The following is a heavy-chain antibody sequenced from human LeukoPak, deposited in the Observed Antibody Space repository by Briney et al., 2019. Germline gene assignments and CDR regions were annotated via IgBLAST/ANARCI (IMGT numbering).Heavy chain of an antibody. CDR1: GFTFTNFA. V-gene: IGHV3-23*01. CDR2: IHGGGDVT. D-gene: IGHD4-17*01. Sequence: GGSLRLSCAASGFTFTNFAMNWVRQAPEKGLEWVSTIHGGGDVTYYADSVKGRFTISRDNSRNTLFLQMNSLRAEDTAVYYCAKGRTRGDYGDQGDYWGQGTLVTVSS. CDR3: AKGRTRGDYGDQGDY. J-gene: IGHJ4*02.